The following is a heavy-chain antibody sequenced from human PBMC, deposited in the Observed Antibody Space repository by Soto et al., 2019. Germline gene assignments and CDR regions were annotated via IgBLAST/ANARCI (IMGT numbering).Heavy chain of an antibody. J-gene: IGHJ3*02. CDR3: AGPSISATEAFDS. Sequence: ASVKVSCKVSGYTLTELSMHWVRQAPGKGLEWMGGFDPEDGETIYAQKFQGRVTMTEDTSTDTAYMELSSLRSEDKAVYYCAGPSISATEAFDSWGQGTMVTVSS. CDR2: FDPEDGET. CDR1: GYTLTELS. V-gene: IGHV1-24*01.